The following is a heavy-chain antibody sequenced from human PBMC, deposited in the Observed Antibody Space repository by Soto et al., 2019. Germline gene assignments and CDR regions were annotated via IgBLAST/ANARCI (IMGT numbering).Heavy chain of an antibody. CDR1: GGTFSSYA. CDR3: ARLRWELLNYAFDI. CDR2: IIPIFGTA. Sequence: GASVKVSCKASGGTFSSYAISWVRQAPGQGLEWMGGIIPIFGTANYAQKFQGRVTITADESTSTAYMELSSLRSEDTAVYYCARLRWELLNYAFDIWGQGTMVTVSS. J-gene: IGHJ3*02. D-gene: IGHD1-26*01. V-gene: IGHV1-69*13.